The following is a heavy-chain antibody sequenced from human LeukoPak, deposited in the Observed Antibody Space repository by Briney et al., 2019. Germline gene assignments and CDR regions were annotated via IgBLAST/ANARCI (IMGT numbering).Heavy chain of an antibody. V-gene: IGHV3-7*04. CDR2: IKQDGSEK. CDR3: AREVAAAVVTHFDF. Sequence: GGSLRPSCAASGFTFTSHWMSWVRQAPGKGLEWVANIKQDGSEKYYVDSVKGRFIISRDNAKKSLYLQMNSLRGEDTATYYCAREVAAAVVTHFDFWGQGTLVTVSS. CDR1: GFTFTSHW. J-gene: IGHJ4*02. D-gene: IGHD5-18*01.